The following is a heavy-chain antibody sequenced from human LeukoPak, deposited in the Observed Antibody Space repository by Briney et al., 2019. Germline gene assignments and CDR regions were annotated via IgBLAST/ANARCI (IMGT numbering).Heavy chain of an antibody. CDR1: GGSFSSGSYY. V-gene: IGHV4-61*01. CDR3: GRVDYDGSGYNFDF. CDR2: IYYSGST. D-gene: IGHD3-22*01. J-gene: IGHJ4*02. Sequence: TSETLSLTCTVSGGSFSSGSYYWSWIRQPPGKGLEWIGYIYYSGSTNYNPSLKSRVTISVDTSKNQFSLKLSSVTAADTAVYYCGRVDYDGSGYNFDFWGQGTLVTVSS.